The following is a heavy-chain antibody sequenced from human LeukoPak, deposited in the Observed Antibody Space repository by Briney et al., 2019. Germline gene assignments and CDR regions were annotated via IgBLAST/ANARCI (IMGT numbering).Heavy chain of an antibody. CDR3: ARDPRAASSPYEFDY. CDR2: ISAYNGNT. CDR1: GYTFTSYG. Sequence: ASVKVSCKASGYTFTSYGISWVRQAPGQGLEWMGWISAYNGNTNYAQKLQGRVTMTTDTSTSTAYMELRSLRSDDTAVYYCARDPRAASSPYEFDYWGQGTLVTVSS. D-gene: IGHD3-3*01. V-gene: IGHV1-18*01. J-gene: IGHJ4*02.